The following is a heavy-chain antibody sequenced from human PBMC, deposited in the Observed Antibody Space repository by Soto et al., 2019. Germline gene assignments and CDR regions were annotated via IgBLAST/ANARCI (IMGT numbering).Heavy chain of an antibody. Sequence: PGGSLRLSCGGSGFTFRNYALTWVRQAPGKGLEWASLITGSGGNTYYADSVKGRFTISRDNSKNTLYLQMNSLRVEDTAVYYCTGGISHYYFDFWGRGALVTVSS. CDR3: TGGISHYYFDF. CDR1: GFTFRNYA. J-gene: IGHJ4*02. V-gene: IGHV3-23*01. CDR2: ITGSGGNT. D-gene: IGHD6-13*01.